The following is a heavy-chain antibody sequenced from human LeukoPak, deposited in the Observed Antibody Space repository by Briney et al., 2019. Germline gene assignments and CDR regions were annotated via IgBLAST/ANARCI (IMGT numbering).Heavy chain of an antibody. J-gene: IGHJ5*02. Sequence: SETLSLTCTVSGGSISSYYWSWIRQPAGKGLEWIGLIYTSGSTNYNPSLKSRVTMSVDTSKNQFSLKLSSVTAADTAVYYCATDIDYGDYGTHWFDPWGQGTLVTVSS. CDR1: GGSISSYY. D-gene: IGHD4-17*01. V-gene: IGHV4-4*07. CDR3: ATDIDYGDYGTHWFDP. CDR2: IYTSGST.